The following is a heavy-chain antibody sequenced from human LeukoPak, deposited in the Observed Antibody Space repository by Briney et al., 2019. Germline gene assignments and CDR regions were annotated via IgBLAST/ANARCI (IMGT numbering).Heavy chain of an antibody. V-gene: IGHV4-30-2*01. Sequence: SQTLSLTCAVSGGSISSGNYSWSWIRQPPGKGLEWIGYIYHSGSTYYNPSLKSRVTISVDRSNNQFSLKVSSVTAADTAVYYCARVRPKWYFDLWGRGTLVTVSS. CDR2: IYHSGST. CDR3: ARVRPKWYFDL. CDR1: GGSISSGNYS. J-gene: IGHJ2*01.